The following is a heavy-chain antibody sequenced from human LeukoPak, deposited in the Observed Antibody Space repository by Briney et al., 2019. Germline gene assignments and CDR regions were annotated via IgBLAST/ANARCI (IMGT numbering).Heavy chain of an antibody. CDR1: GFTLNTYW. Sequence: GGSLRLSCAASGFTLNTYWMSWVRQAPGKGLEWVSYISSSGSTIYYADSVKGRFTISRDNAKNSLYLQMNSLRAEDTAVYYCARTQYYYGSGSPDYWGQGTLVTVSS. CDR3: ARTQYYYGSGSPDY. V-gene: IGHV3-48*04. D-gene: IGHD3-10*01. J-gene: IGHJ4*02. CDR2: ISSSGSTI.